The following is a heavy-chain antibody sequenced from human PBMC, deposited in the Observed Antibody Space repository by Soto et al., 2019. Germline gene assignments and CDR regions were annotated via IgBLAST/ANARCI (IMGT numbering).Heavy chain of an antibody. J-gene: IGHJ4*02. Sequence: SETLSLTCTVSGGSISSSSYYWGWIRQPPGKGLEWIGSIYYSGSTYYNPSLKSRVTISVDTSKNQFSLKLSSVTAADTAVYYCARHIVVVTAISLFDYWGQGTLVTVSS. V-gene: IGHV4-39*01. CDR3: ARHIVVVTAISLFDY. CDR1: GGSISSSSYY. CDR2: IYYSGST. D-gene: IGHD2-21*02.